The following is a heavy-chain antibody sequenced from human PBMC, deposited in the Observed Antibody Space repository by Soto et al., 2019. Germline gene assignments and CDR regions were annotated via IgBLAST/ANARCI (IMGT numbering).Heavy chain of an antibody. CDR2: IIPIVGIA. Sequence: QVQLVQSGAEVKKPESSVKVSCKASGGTFSSYTISWVRLAPGQGLEWMGRIIPIVGIANYAQKFQGRVTITADKSTSTAYMELSSLRSEDTAVYYCVGPGYDILSGPGDNFDYWGQGTLVTVSS. CDR3: VGPGYDILSGPGDNFDY. J-gene: IGHJ4*02. V-gene: IGHV1-69*02. CDR1: GGTFSSYT. D-gene: IGHD3-9*01.